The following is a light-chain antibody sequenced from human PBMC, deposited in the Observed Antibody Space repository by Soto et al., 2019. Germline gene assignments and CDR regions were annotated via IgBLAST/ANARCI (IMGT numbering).Light chain of an antibody. CDR3: QQYDNWPLT. J-gene: IGKJ4*01. V-gene: IGKV3-15*01. CDR1: QSVGSD. CDR2: GAS. Sequence: EIVMSQSPATLSVSPGERATLSCRGSQSVGSDLAWYQQKPGQAPRLVMYGASTRATGIPARFSGSGSGTEFTLTISSLQSEDFAVYYCQQYDNWPLTFGGGTKVDI.